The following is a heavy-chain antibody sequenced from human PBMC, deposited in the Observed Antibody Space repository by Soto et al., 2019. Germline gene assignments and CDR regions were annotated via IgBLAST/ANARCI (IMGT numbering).Heavy chain of an antibody. J-gene: IGHJ4*02. CDR3: ARGPVLLWFGEYPSFDY. Sequence: LSLTCAVYGGSFRGYYWSWIRQPPGKGLEWIGEINHSGSTNYNPSLKSRVTISVDTSKNQFSLKLSSVTAADTAVYYCARGPVLLWFGEYPSFDYWGQGTLVTVSS. D-gene: IGHD3-10*01. V-gene: IGHV4-34*01. CDR2: INHSGST. CDR1: GGSFRGYY.